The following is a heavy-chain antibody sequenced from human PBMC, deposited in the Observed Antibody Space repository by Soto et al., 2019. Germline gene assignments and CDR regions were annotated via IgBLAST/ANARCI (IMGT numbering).Heavy chain of an antibody. V-gene: IGHV4-34*01. D-gene: IGHD1-1*01. CDR1: GGFVSSGSYY. J-gene: IGHJ3*02. CDR3: ARVERGTATTVVDAFDI. Sequence: QVQLQQWGAGLLKPSETLSLTCAVYGGFVSSGSYYWSWIRQPPGKGLEWIGETSHSGGTHFNPSLTSRVTISVDTSKNQFSLKMSSVTAADTALYYCARVERGTATTVVDAFDIWGPGTMVTVSS. CDR2: TSHSGGT.